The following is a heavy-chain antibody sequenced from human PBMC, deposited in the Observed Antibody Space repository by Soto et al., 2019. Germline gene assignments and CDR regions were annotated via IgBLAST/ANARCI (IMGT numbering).Heavy chain of an antibody. V-gene: IGHV3-33*06. Sequence: PGGSLRLSCAASGFTFNNYGMHWVRQAPGKGLEWVSTICSDGGNKYYADSVKGRFTISRDNSKNTLYLQMNSLRAEDTAVYYCAKDQGSSWYEIDYWGQGTLVTVSS. CDR3: AKDQGSSWYEIDY. CDR2: ICSDGGNK. D-gene: IGHD6-13*01. CDR1: GFTFNNYG. J-gene: IGHJ4*02.